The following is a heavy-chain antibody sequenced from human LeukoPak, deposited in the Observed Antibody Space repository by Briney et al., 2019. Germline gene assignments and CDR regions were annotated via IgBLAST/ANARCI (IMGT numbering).Heavy chain of an antibody. Sequence: SQTLSLTCAISGDSVSSNTAAWNWTRQSPSRGLEWLGRTYYRSTWLYDYALSLKSRININPDTSKNQFSLHLNSVTPEDTAVYYCVRDGEGGLDYFDYWGRGTLVTVSS. CDR3: VRDGEGGLDYFDY. CDR2: TYYRSTWLY. V-gene: IGHV6-1*01. J-gene: IGHJ4*02. D-gene: IGHD3-16*01. CDR1: GDSVSSNTAA.